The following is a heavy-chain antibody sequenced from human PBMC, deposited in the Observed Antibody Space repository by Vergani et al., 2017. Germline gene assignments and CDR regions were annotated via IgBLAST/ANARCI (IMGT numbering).Heavy chain of an antibody. CDR3: ARWGNEKGRNS. J-gene: IGHJ4*02. Sequence: QVQLVESEGGVVQPGRSLTLSCVASGFTFSSHGMHWVRQAPGKGLEWVAVIWYDGSNKYYGDCVKGRFTISRDNSKNTLYMQMNSLRVEDTAVYYCARWGNEKGRNSWGQGTLVTFSS. CDR1: GFTFSSHG. V-gene: IGHV3-33*01. D-gene: IGHD1-1*01. CDR2: IWYDGSNK.